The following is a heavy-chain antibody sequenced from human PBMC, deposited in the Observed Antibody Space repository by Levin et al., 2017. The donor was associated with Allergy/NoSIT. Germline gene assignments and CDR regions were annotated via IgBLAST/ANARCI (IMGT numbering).Heavy chain of an antibody. Sequence: SETLSLTCTVSGGSISSGDYYWSWIRQPPGKGLEWIGYIYYSGSTYYNPSLKSRVTISVDTSKNQFSLKLSSVTAADTAVYYCARDGGERRTYYYGSGSYTNWFDPWGQGTLVTVSS. V-gene: IGHV4-30-4*01. CDR2: IYYSGST. CDR1: GGSISSGDYY. J-gene: IGHJ5*02. CDR3: ARDGGERRTYYYGSGSYTNWFDP. D-gene: IGHD3-10*01.